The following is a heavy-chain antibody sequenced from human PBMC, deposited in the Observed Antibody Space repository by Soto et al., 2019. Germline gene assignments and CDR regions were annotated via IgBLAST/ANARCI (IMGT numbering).Heavy chain of an antibody. CDR1: GGSISSYY. CDR2: IYYSGST. V-gene: IGHV4-59*01. CDR3: ASGWTGDYLARWFAP. Sequence: QVQLQESGPGLVKPSETLSLTCTVSGGSISSYYWSWIRQPPGKGLEWIGYIYYSGSTNYNPSLKSRVTIAVGTSKNQFSLELSSVTAADTAVYYCASGWTGDYLARWFAPWGQGTLVTVSS. J-gene: IGHJ5*02. D-gene: IGHD4-17*01.